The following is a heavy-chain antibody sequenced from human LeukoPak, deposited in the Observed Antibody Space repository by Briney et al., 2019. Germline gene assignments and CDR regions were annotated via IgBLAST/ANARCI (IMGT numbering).Heavy chain of an antibody. V-gene: IGHV3-7*01. J-gene: IGHJ5*02. Sequence: GSLRLSCAASGFTFSSYWMSWVRQAPGKGLEWVANIKQDGSEKYYVDPVKGRFTISRDNAKNSLYLQMNSLRAEDTAVYYCARAIAVAGTSNWFDPWGQGTLVTVSS. CDR3: ARAIAVAGTSNWFDP. CDR1: GFTFSSYW. CDR2: IKQDGSEK. D-gene: IGHD6-19*01.